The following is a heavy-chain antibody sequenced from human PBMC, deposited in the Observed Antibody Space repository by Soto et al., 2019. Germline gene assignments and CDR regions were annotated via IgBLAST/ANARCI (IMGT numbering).Heavy chain of an antibody. J-gene: IGHJ6*01. Sequence: QVQLVQSGAEVKKPGASVKVSCKASGYTFTSYGISWVRPAPGQGLEWMGWISAYNGNTNSAQKLQGRVTMTTDTSTITADMELGSLRSDGTAVYYCARDQAAVNSSGWYGYNYGMDVW. CDR1: GYTFTSYG. CDR2: ISAYNGNT. CDR3: ARDQAAVNSSGWYGYNYGMDV. D-gene: IGHD6-19*01. V-gene: IGHV1-18*01.